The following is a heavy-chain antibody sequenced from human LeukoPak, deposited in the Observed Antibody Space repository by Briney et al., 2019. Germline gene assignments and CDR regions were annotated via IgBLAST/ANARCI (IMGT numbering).Heavy chain of an antibody. CDR3: ARDGRHYYDSSGFDRSDAFDI. Sequence: GGSLRLSCAASGFTFSDYYMSWIRQAPGKWLEWVSYISSSSSYTNYADSVRGRFTISRDNAKNSLYLQMNSLRAEDTAVYYCARDGRHYYDSSGFDRSDAFDIWGQGTMVTVAS. V-gene: IGHV3-11*05. D-gene: IGHD3-22*01. CDR2: ISSSSSYT. CDR1: GFTFSDYY. J-gene: IGHJ3*02.